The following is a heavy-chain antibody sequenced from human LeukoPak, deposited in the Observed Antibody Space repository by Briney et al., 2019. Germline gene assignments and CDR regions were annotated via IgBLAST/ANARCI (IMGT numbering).Heavy chain of an antibody. D-gene: IGHD3-22*01. Sequence: SETLSLTCTVSGGSISSYYWSWIRQPPGKGLEWIGYIYYSGSTNYNPSLESRVTISVDTSKNQFSLKLSSVTAADTAVYYCARVGGYLAFDYWGQGTLVTVSS. J-gene: IGHJ4*02. CDR1: GGSISSYY. V-gene: IGHV4-59*01. CDR3: ARVGGYLAFDY. CDR2: IYYSGST.